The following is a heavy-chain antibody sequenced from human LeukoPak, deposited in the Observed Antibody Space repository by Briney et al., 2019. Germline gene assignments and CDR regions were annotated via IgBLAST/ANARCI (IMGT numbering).Heavy chain of an antibody. Sequence: KSGGSLRLSCAASGFTFSSYSMNWVRQAPGKGLEWVSSISSSSSYIYYADSVKGRFTISRDNAKNSLYLQMNSLRAEDTAVYYCATDIVVVPGAIGFDYWGQGILVTVSS. CDR2: ISSSSSYI. CDR1: GFTFSSYS. CDR3: ATDIVVVPGAIGFDY. J-gene: IGHJ4*02. D-gene: IGHD2-2*02. V-gene: IGHV3-21*01.